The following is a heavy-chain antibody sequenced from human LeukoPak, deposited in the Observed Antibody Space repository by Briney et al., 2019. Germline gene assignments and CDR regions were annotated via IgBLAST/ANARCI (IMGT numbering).Heavy chain of an antibody. Sequence: PSETLSLTCAVYGGSFSGYYWSWIRQPPGKGLERIGEINHSGSTNYNPSLKSRVTISVDTSKNQFSLKLSSVTAADTAVYYCAPLAPEPQFLTDYWGQGTLVTVSS. CDR1: GGSFSGYY. D-gene: IGHD1-14*01. CDR3: APLAPEPQFLTDY. V-gene: IGHV4-34*01. J-gene: IGHJ4*02. CDR2: INHSGST.